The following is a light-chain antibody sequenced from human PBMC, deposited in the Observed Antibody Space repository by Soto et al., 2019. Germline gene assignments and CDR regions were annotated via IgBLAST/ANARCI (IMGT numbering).Light chain of an antibody. CDR2: GAF. CDR1: QSISSTY. Sequence: EIVLTQSPGTLSVSPGERATLSCRARQSISSTYLAWYQKKPGQPPRLLLYGAFNRAPGIPDRFSGSGSGTDFTLTSNRLEPEDCAVYYCQQYGSSSFAFGPGTKVEIK. J-gene: IGKJ3*01. V-gene: IGKV3-20*01. CDR3: QQYGSSSFA.